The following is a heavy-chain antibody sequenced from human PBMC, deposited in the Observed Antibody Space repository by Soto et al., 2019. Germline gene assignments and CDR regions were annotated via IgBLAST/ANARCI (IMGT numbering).Heavy chain of an antibody. CDR3: ARGPKQLGGSFYYGLDV. J-gene: IGHJ6*02. Sequence: QVQLQESGPGLVKPSQTLSLTCTVSGDSISRGSFYWSWFRHHPGKGLEWIGFIYYSGSTYYNPSLKSRVTISVHSSKNQFSLRLSSVTAADTALYYCARGPKQLGGSFYYGLDVWGQGTTVTVSS. V-gene: IGHV4-31*03. D-gene: IGHD1-1*01. CDR2: IYYSGST. CDR1: GDSISRGSFY.